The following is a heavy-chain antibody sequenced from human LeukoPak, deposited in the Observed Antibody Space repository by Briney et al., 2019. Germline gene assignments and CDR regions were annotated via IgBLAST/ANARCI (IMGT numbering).Heavy chain of an antibody. CDR3: ARDPLVVDYDSSGGP. J-gene: IGHJ5*02. CDR1: GGTFSSYA. CDR2: IIPILGIA. V-gene: IGHV1-69*04. Sequence: SVKVSCKASGGTFSSYAISWVRQAPGQGLEWMGRIIPILGIANYAQKFQGRVTITADKSTSTAYMELSSLRSEDTAVYYCARDPLVVDYDSSGGPWGQGTLVTVSS. D-gene: IGHD3-22*01.